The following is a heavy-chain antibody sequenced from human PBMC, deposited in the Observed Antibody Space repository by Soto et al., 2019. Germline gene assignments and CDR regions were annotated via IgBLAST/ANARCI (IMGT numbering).Heavy chain of an antibody. CDR3: ANNWNWRSLVH. D-gene: IGHD1-1*01. CDR1: GDSISTDY. Sequence: SETLSLACTVSGDSISTDYWSWIRQSPGKGLEWIGFIYYGGSTNYNPSLKSRVTISVDTPKNQFSLKLSSVTAADTAVYYCANNWNWRSLVHWGQGTLVT. CDR2: IYYGGST. J-gene: IGHJ4*02. V-gene: IGHV4-59*08.